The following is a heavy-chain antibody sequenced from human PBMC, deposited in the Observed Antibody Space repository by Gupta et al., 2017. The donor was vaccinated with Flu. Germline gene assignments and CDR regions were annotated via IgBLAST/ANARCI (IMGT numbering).Heavy chain of an antibody. CDR1: GASVNNNY. Sequence: QVQLQESGPGLVNPSATLSLTCTVSGASVNNNYWSCLRQSAGRGLEWIGRIYTYGGAKYNLSLESRVTMSLDTSKNQFSVRVTSVTVADTAVYYCASGGYAGNAFDIWGQGTLVTVSS. CDR3: ASGGYAGNAFDI. D-gene: IGHD2-2*01. V-gene: IGHV4-4*07. J-gene: IGHJ4*02. CDR2: IYTYGGA.